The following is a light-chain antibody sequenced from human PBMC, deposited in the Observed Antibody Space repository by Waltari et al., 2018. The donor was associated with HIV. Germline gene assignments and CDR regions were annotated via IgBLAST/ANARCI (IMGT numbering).Light chain of an antibody. CDR3: SSYTTTSTLYV. CDR2: DVS. V-gene: IGLV2-14*03. Sequence: QSTLTQPASVSGSPGQSVTLSCTGISSDIAVYKYLSCYQQHPGKAPKLLIYDVSNRPSGVSHRFSGSKSANTASLTISGLQAEDDADYYCSSYTTTSTLYVFGTGTKVTV. CDR1: SSDIAVYKY. J-gene: IGLJ1*01.